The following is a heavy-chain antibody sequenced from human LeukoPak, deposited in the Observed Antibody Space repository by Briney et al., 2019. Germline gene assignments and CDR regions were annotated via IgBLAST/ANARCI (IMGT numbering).Heavy chain of an antibody. CDR3: ARGRAIFGVAVYYYEY. V-gene: IGHV1-8*01. Sequence: ASVKVSCKASGYTFTSYDINWVRQATGQGLEWMGWMNPNSGNTGYAQKFQGRVTMTRNTSISTAYMELSSLRSEDTAVYYCARGRAIFGVAVYYYEYWGQGTLVTVSS. D-gene: IGHD3-3*01. CDR1: GYTFTSYD. J-gene: IGHJ4*02. CDR2: MNPNSGNT.